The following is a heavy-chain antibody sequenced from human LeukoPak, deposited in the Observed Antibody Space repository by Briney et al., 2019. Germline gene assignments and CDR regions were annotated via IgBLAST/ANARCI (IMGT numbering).Heavy chain of an antibody. CDR1: GFTFDDYA. CDR3: AKDSGSGSYSHDAFDI. Sequence: SLRLSCAASGFTFDDYAMHWVRQAPGKGLEWVSGISWNSGSIGYADSVKGRFTISRDNAKNSLYLQMNSSRAEDTALYYCAKDSGSGSYSHDAFDIWGQGTMVTVSS. D-gene: IGHD3-10*01. V-gene: IGHV3-9*01. CDR2: ISWNSGSI. J-gene: IGHJ3*02.